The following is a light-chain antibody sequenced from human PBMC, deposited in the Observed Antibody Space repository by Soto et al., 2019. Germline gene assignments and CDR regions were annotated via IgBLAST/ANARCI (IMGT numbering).Light chain of an antibody. V-gene: IGKV1-5*01. CDR2: DAS. J-gene: IGKJ2*01. CDR1: QSISDW. CDR3: QQYSSYRHT. Sequence: DIQMTQSPSPLSASVGDRVSITCRASQSISDWLAWYQQKPGEAPKLLIYDASRLESGAPSRFSGRGSGTEFILTISSLQPDDFATYYCQQYSSYRHTFGQGTRLDI.